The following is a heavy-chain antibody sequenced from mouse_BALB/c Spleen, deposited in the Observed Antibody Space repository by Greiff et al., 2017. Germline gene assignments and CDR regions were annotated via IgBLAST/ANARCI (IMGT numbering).Heavy chain of an antibody. CDR1: GFSLTSYG. CDR3: ARDKKYGSYIAWFAY. Sequence: VHLVESGPGLVAPSQSLSITCTVSGFSLTSYGVHWVRQPPGKGLEWLGVIWAGGSTNYNSALMSRLSHSKDNSKSQVFLKMNSLQTDDTAMYYCARDKKYGSYIAWFAYWGQGTLVTVSA. CDR2: IWAGGST. V-gene: IGHV2-9*02. D-gene: IGHD2-10*02. J-gene: IGHJ3*01.